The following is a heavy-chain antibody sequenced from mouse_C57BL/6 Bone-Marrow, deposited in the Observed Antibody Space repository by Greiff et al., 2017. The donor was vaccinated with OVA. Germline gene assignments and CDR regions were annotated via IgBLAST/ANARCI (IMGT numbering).Heavy chain of an antibody. CDR1: GYTFTSYW. D-gene: IGHD1-2*01. J-gene: IGHJ2*01. V-gene: IGHV1-72*01. Sequence: QVQLQQPGAELVKPGASVKLSCKASGYTFTSYWMHWVKQRPGRGLEWIGRIDPYSGGTKYNEKFKSKATLTVDKPSSTAYMQLSSLTSEDSAVYYCARRHYYCYDYWGQGTTLTVSS. CDR2: IDPYSGGT. CDR3: ARRHYYCYDY.